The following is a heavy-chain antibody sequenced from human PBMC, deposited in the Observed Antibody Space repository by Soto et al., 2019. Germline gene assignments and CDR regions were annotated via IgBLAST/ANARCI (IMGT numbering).Heavy chain of an antibody. J-gene: IGHJ3*02. CDR2: ISYDGSNK. Sequence: QVQLVESGGGVVQPGRSLRLSCAASGFTFSSYGMHWVRQAPGKGLEWVAVISYDGSNKYYADSVKGRFTISRDNSKNTLYLPMTSLRAEDTAVYYFSSSDDAFDIWGQGTLVTVSS. CDR3: SSSDDAFDI. CDR1: GFTFSSYG. V-gene: IGHV3-30*03.